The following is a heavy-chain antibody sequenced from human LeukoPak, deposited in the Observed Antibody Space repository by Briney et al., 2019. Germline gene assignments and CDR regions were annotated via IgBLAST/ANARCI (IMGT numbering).Heavy chain of an antibody. V-gene: IGHV3-66*01. CDR2: IDSGGYT. J-gene: IGHJ4*02. D-gene: IGHD6-19*01. CDR1: RFPVSSSY. Sequence: GGSQSLLSAASRFPVSSSYMNWVRQAPGKGLEWVSLIDSGGYTYYADSVKGRFTISRDNSKNTLYLQMSSLRVEDTAVYYCARGGSGWYAFESWGQGNLVTVSS. CDR3: ARGGSGWYAFES.